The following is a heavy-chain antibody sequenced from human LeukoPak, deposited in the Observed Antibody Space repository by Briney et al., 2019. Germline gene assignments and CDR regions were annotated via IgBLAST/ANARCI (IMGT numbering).Heavy chain of an antibody. J-gene: IGHJ5*01. CDR3: AKDDGSATMGFDS. CDR2: IIPILGTT. V-gene: IGHV1-69*05. Sequence: GASVKVSCKASGGTFSRYAFSWVRQAPGQGLEWMGGIIPILGTTNYAQQFQGRVTITTDESTNTAFLDLSSLRSEDTAVYYCAKDDGSATMGFDSWGQGTLVSVSS. CDR1: GGTFSRYA. D-gene: IGHD1-26*01.